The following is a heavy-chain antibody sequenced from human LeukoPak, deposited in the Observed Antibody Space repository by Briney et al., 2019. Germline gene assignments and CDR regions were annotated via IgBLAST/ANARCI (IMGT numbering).Heavy chain of an antibody. CDR3: ASVLWFGESDYYMDV. CDR1: GGSFSGYY. V-gene: IGHV4-34*01. D-gene: IGHD3-10*01. CDR2: INHSGST. J-gene: IGHJ6*03. Sequence: SETLSLTCAVYGGSFSGYYWSWIRQPPGKGLEWIGEINHSGSTYYNPSLKSRVTISVDTSKNQFSLKLSSVTAADTAVYYCASVLWFGESDYYMDVWGKGTTVTVSS.